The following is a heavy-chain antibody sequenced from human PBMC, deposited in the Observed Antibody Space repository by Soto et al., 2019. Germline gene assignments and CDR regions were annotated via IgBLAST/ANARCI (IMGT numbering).Heavy chain of an antibody. CDR3: ARRERAAGTDWWFDP. Sequence: QLQLQESGPGLVKPSETLSLTCTVSGGSISSSSFHWGWIRQPPGKGLEWIGSIYYSGSTYYSPSLKIRVTTSADTSKHHFPLKLSPVTAADTAVYYCARRERAAGTDWWFDPWGQGTLVTVSS. V-gene: IGHV4-39*01. D-gene: IGHD6-13*01. CDR2: IYYSGST. CDR1: GGSISSSSFH. J-gene: IGHJ5*02.